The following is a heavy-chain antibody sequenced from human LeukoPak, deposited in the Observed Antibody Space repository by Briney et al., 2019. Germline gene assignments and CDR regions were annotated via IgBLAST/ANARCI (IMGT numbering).Heavy chain of an antibody. CDR3: YGSGSYYTRDPYYYGMDV. CDR1: GGSISSGDYY. Sequence: PSETLSLTCTVSGGSISSGDYYWSWIRQPPGKGLEWIGYIYYSGSTYYNPSLKSRVTISVDTSKNQFSLKLSSVTAADTAVYYCYGSGSYYTRDPYYYGMDVWGQGTTVTVSS. J-gene: IGHJ6*02. D-gene: IGHD3-10*01. V-gene: IGHV4-30-4*01. CDR2: IYYSGST.